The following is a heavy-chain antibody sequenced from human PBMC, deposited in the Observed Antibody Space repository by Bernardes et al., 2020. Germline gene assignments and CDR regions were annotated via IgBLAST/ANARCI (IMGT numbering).Heavy chain of an antibody. D-gene: IGHD5-12*01. J-gene: IGHJ4*02. CDR3: ARNLDVDIVATMDGGFDY. Sequence: ASVKVSCKASGYTFTSYYMHWVRQAPGQGLEWMGIINPSGGSTSYAQKFQGRVTMTRDTSTSTVYMELSSLRSEDTAVYYCARNLDVDIVATMDGGFDYWGQGTLVTVSS. V-gene: IGHV1-46*01. CDR2: INPSGGST. CDR1: GYTFTSYY.